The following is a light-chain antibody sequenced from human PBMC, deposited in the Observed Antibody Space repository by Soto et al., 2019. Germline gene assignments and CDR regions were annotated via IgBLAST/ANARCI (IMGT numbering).Light chain of an antibody. CDR2: GAS. CDR1: QSVSSWY. V-gene: IGKV3-20*01. Sequence: EIVLTQSPCTLSSSPGDRVTLSCRASQSVSSWYLSWYQQKRGPAPSLLIYGASIWATGIPAMFSGSGSGTDFTLTISRLEPEDFAVYYCQQYGSSQYTFGQGTKLEIK. J-gene: IGKJ2*01. CDR3: QQYGSSQYT.